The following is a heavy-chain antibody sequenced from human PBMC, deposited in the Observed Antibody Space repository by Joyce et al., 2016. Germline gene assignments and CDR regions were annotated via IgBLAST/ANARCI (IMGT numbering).Heavy chain of an antibody. CDR2: IYYSGST. V-gene: IGHV4-61*01. Sequence: QVQLQESGPGLVKPSETLSLTCTVSGGSVSSGSYYWTWIRQPPGKGLEWIGDIYYSGSTNYNSPRESRVTMSVDTSKNQFSLKLTSVTAADTAVYYCAREAGGYTYGYVPYYYGMDVWGQGTTVTVSS. J-gene: IGHJ6*02. CDR3: AREAGGYTYGYVPYYYGMDV. CDR1: GGSVSSGSYY. D-gene: IGHD5-18*01.